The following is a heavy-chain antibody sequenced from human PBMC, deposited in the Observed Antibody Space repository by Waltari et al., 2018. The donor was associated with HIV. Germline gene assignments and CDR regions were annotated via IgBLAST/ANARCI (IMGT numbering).Heavy chain of an antibody. CDR1: GFNFSTFG. J-gene: IGHJ6*02. Sequence: QVHLEESGGGVVQSGRSLRLTCVASGFNFSTFGIPWVRQAPGKGLEWVAVISYDGHNKQYADSVKGRFTISRDNSNSTLFLQMSSLRPDDTAVYYCAKDLVTRGFFYFYGMHVWGQGTTVTVSS. V-gene: IGHV3-30*18. CDR3: AKDLVTRGFFYFYGMHV. D-gene: IGHD3-10*01. CDR2: ISYDGHNK.